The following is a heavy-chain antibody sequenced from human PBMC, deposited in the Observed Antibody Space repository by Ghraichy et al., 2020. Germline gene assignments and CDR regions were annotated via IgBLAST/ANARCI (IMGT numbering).Heavy chain of an antibody. CDR3: ARDFRHREDNF. CDR1: AFPFISYD. Sequence: LSLTCAASAFPFISYDMTWVRQAPGKGLEWVSTISDSGGRTYYADSVKGRFTISRDNSKSTLYLQLNSLRAEDTAVYYCARDFRHREDNFWGQGTLVTVSS. J-gene: IGHJ4*02. V-gene: IGHV3-23*01. CDR2: ISDSGGRT. D-gene: IGHD5-24*01.